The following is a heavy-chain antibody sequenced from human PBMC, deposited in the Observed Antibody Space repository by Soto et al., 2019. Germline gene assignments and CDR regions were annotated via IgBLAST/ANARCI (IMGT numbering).Heavy chain of an antibody. V-gene: IGHV1-24*01. CDR1: GYTLTELS. J-gene: IGHJ3*02. D-gene: IGHD3-10*01. CDR2: FDPEDGET. Sequence: ASVKVSFKVSGYTLTELSMHWVRQAPGKGLEWMGGFDPEDGETIYAQKFQGRVTMTEDTSTDTAYMELSSLRSEDTAVYYCATVGLGYYYGSGSRGAFDIWGQGTMVTVSS. CDR3: ATVGLGYYYGSGSRGAFDI.